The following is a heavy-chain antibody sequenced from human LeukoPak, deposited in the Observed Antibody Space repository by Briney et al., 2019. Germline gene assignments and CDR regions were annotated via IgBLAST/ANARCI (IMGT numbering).Heavy chain of an antibody. V-gene: IGHV1-8*03. Sequence: ASVKVSCKAPGYTFTSYDINWVRQAPGQGLEWMGWMNPNSGNTGYAQKFQGRVTITRNTSISTAYMELSSLRSEDTAVYYCAKAYRGYYYYMDVWGKGTTVTVSS. J-gene: IGHJ6*03. CDR2: MNPNSGNT. D-gene: IGHD1-14*01. CDR3: AKAYRGYYYYMDV. CDR1: GYTFTSYD.